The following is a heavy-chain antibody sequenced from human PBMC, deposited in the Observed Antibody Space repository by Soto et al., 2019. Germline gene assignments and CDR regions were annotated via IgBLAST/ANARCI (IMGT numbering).Heavy chain of an antibody. CDR3: ARERVSWLVDYYCYVMDV. D-gene: IGHD6-6*01. J-gene: IGHJ6*02. CDR1: GYTFTGYY. CDR2: INPNSGGT. Sequence: GASVKVSCKASGYTFTGYYMHWVRQAPGQGLEWMGWINPNSGGTNYAQKFQGWVTMTRDTSISTAYMELSRLRSDDTAVYYCARERVSWLVDYYCYVMDVWGQGTTVTVS. V-gene: IGHV1-2*04.